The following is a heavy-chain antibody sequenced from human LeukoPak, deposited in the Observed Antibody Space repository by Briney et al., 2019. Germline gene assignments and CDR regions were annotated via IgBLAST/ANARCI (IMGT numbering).Heavy chain of an antibody. D-gene: IGHD1-1*01. CDR2: ISYDGSNK. Sequence: PGGSLRLSCAASGFTFSSYAMHWVRQAPGKGLEWVAVISYDGSNKYYADSVKGRFTISRDNSKNTLYLQMNSLRAEDTAVYYCARDRGYNWNDYYYYGMDVWGKGTTVTVSS. CDR3: ARDRGYNWNDYYYYGMDV. J-gene: IGHJ6*04. CDR1: GFTFSSYA. V-gene: IGHV3-30*04.